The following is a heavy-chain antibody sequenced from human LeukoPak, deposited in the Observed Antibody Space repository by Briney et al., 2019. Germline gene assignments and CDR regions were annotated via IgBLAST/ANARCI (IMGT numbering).Heavy chain of an antibody. CDR3: ARSANYGGNSGGGY. V-gene: IGHV3-21*01. Sequence: GGSLRLSCAASGFTFSSYSMNWVRQAPGKGLEWVSSISSSSSYIYYADSVKGRFTISRDNAKNSLYLQMNSLRAEDRAVYYCARSANYGGNSGGGYWGQGTLVPVSS. J-gene: IGHJ4*02. CDR2: ISSSSSYI. CDR1: GFTFSSYS. D-gene: IGHD4-17*01.